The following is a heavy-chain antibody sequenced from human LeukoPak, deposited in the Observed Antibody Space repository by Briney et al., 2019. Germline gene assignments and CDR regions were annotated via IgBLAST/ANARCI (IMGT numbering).Heavy chain of an antibody. J-gene: IGHJ6*02. Sequence: GGSLRLSCAASGFTFSDYYMSWIRQAPGKGLEWVSYISSSGSTIYYADSVKGRFTISRDNAKNSLYLQMNSLRAEDTAVYYCARALVPAANPRVYYYYGMDVWGQGTTVTVSS. V-gene: IGHV3-11*01. CDR1: GFTFSDYY. D-gene: IGHD2-2*01. CDR3: ARALVPAANPRVYYYYGMDV. CDR2: ISSSGSTI.